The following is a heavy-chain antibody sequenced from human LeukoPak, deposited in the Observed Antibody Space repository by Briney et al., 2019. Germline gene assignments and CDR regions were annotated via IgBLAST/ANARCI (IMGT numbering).Heavy chain of an antibody. CDR1: GFTFDDYA. CDR3: SKGVAATPARGTYDY. J-gene: IGHJ4*02. D-gene: IGHD2-15*01. V-gene: IGHV3-9*03. Sequence: GGSLRLSCEASGFTFDDYAMHWVRQAPGKGLEWVSGISWNSDSIAYADSVKGRFTISRDNAKNSLYLQMNSLRTEDMALYYCSKGVAATPARGTYDYWGQGTLVTVSS. CDR2: ISWNSDSI.